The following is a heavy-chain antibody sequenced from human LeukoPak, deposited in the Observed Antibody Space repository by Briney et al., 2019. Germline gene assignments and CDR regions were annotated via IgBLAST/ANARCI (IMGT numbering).Heavy chain of an antibody. CDR2: IKQDGSEK. V-gene: IGHV3-7*01. CDR3: ARDSEITMVPGAFDH. J-gene: IGHJ4*02. D-gene: IGHD3-10*01. CDR1: GFTFSSYS. Sequence: PGGSLRLSCAASGFTFSSYSMNWVRQAPGKGLEWVAHIKQDGSEKYYVDSVKGRFTISRDNAKNSLYLQMNSLRAEDTAVYYCARDSEITMVPGAFDHWGQGTLVTVSS.